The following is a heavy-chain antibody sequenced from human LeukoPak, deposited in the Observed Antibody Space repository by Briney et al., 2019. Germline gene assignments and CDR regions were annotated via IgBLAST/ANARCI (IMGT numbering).Heavy chain of an antibody. J-gene: IGHJ6*03. V-gene: IGHV1-2*02. CDR2: INPNSGGT. D-gene: IGHD3-16*01. Sequence: GASVKVSCKASGYTFTDYYMHWVRQAPGQGLEWMGWINPNSGGTNYAQKFQGRVTMTRVTSISTAYMELSSLRSDDTAVYYCGRGGITFGGAYYMDVWGKGTTVTVSS. CDR3: GRGGITFGGAYYMDV. CDR1: GYTFTDYY.